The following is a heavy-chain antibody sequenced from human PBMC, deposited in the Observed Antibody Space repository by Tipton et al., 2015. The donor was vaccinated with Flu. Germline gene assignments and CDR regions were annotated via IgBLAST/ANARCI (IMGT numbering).Heavy chain of an antibody. J-gene: IGHJ5*02. CDR3: ARRDYSNYVSDPNIWFAP. CDR1: GDSIRSSDYY. Sequence: GLVKPSETLSLTCGVSGDSIRSSDYYWGWIRQPPGKGLEWIGNIFHSGNAYHNPSLKSRVTMSVDMSKNQFSLKLSSVTAADTAVYYCARRDYSNYVSDPNIWFAPCGQRALFTVSS. CDR2: IFHSGNA. V-gene: IGHV4-39*07. D-gene: IGHD4-11*01.